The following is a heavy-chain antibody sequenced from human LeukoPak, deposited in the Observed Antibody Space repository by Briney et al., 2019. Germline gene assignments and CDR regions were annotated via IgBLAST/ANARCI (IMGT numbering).Heavy chain of an antibody. CDR2: IYYSGST. J-gene: IGHJ4*02. CDR3: ARDPRYYDSSGYYLSFWDY. D-gene: IGHD3-22*01. CDR1: GGSFSGYY. Sequence: SETLSLTCAVYGGSFSGYYWSWIRQPPGKGLEWIGYIYYSGSTNYNPSLKSRVTISVDTSKNQFSLKLSSVTAADTAVYYCARDPRYYDSSGYYLSFWDYWGQGTLVTVSS. V-gene: IGHV4-59*01.